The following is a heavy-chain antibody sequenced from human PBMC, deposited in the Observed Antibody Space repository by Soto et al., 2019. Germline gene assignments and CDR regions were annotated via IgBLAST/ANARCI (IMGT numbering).Heavy chain of an antibody. CDR2: IIPILGIA. CDR1: GGTFSSYT. CDR3: ARLYCSSTSCYANYYYGMEV. J-gene: IGHJ6*02. D-gene: IGHD2-2*01. V-gene: IGHV1-69*02. Sequence: QVQLVQSGAEVKKPGSSVKVSCKASGGTFSSYTISWVRQAPGQGLEWMGRIIPILGIANYAQKFQGRVTIAADKSNSTAYMELSSLRSEDTAVYYCARLYCSSTSCYANYYYGMEVWGQGTTVTVSS.